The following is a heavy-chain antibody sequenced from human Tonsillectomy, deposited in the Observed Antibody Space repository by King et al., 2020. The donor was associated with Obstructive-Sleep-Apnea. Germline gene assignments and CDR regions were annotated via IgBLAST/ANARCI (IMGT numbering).Heavy chain of an antibody. V-gene: IGHV4-34*01. CDR1: GGSFSGYY. D-gene: IGHD5-18*01. CDR3: ARVGYIYGNNGVDV. Sequence: VQLQQWGAGLLKPSETLSLTCAVYGGSFSGYYWSWIRQPPGKGLEWFGEINDSGSTSYSPSPKSLVTMSVDTSKYPFSLKRSSVTAADTALYYCARVGYIYGNNGVDVWGQGTTVTVSS. CDR2: INDSGST. J-gene: IGHJ6*02.